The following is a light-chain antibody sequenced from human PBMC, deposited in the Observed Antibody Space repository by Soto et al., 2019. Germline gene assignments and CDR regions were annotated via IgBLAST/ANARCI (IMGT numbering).Light chain of an antibody. Sequence: EIVLTQSPATLSLSPGERATLSCRASQSVSSYLAWYQQKPGQAPRLLIYDASNRATGIPARFSGSGSGTGFTLTISGLEPEDFAVYYCQQRSNWLTFGPGTKVDIK. J-gene: IGKJ3*01. CDR1: QSVSSY. CDR2: DAS. V-gene: IGKV3-11*01. CDR3: QQRSNWLT.